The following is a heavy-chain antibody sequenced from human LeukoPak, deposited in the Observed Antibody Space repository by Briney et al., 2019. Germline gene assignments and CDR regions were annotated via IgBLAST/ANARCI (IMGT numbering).Heavy chain of an antibody. Sequence: SETLPLTCRVSGGSIGDYYWSWVRQTPGKGLEWIGFVYYTGATNYNPSLKSRVTISLDTSKNQFSLNLNSVDAADTAVYFCARCGNSYGTGYQFDPWSQGTLVTVSS. J-gene: IGHJ5*02. D-gene: IGHD5-18*01. CDR1: GGSIGDYY. CDR3: ARCGNSYGTGYQFDP. CDR2: VYYTGAT. V-gene: IGHV4-59*01.